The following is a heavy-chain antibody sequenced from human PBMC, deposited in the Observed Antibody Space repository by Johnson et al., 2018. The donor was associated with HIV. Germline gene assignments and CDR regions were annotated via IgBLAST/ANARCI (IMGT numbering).Heavy chain of an antibody. D-gene: IGHD1-7*01. Sequence: EVQLVESGGGLVQPGGSLRLSCAASGFTFSSYAMSWVRQAPGKGLEWVSAISGSGGSTYYADSVKGRFTISRDNGNKVVYLQMDSLRAEDTAVYYCARDRDRLNWNYGALDIWGQGTMVTVSS. J-gene: IGHJ3*02. V-gene: IGHV3-23*04. CDR3: ARDRDRLNWNYGALDI. CDR1: GFTFSSYA. CDR2: ISGSGGST.